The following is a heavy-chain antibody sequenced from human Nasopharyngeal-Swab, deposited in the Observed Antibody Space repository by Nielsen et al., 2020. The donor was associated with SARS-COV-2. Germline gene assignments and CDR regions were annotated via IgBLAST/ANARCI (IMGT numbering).Heavy chain of an antibody. D-gene: IGHD1-1*01. CDR1: GGSLSGHY. CDR3: ARGRGGQQLVRTYYYYGLDV. V-gene: IGHV4-34*01. J-gene: IGHJ6*02. CDR2: INHSGTT. Sequence: SETLSLTCGVYGGSLSGHYWSWIRQPPGKGLEWIGEINHSGTTNYKPSLKSRVTISVDTSNNQFSLKVRSVSAADTAIYFCARGRGGQQLVRTYYYYGLDVWGQGTTVTVSS.